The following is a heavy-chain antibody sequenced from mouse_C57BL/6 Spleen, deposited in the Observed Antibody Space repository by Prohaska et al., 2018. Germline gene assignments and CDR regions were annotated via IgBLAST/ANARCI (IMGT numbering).Heavy chain of an antibody. V-gene: IGHV2-6*01. Sequence: LVAPSQSLSITCTVSGFSLTSYGVDWVRQSPGKGLEWLGVIWGVGSTNYNSALKSRLSISKDNSKSQVFLKMNSLQTDDTAMYYCAGYSYGTRFAYWGQGTLVTVSA. J-gene: IGHJ3*01. D-gene: IGHD1-1*01. CDR3: AGYSYGTRFAY. CDR1: GFSLTSYG. CDR2: IWGVGST.